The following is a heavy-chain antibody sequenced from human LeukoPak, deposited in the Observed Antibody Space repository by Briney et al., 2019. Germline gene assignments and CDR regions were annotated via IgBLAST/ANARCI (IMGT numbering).Heavy chain of an antibody. Sequence: PSGTLSLTCAVSGGSISSSNWWSWVRQPPGKGLEWIGEIYHSGSTNYNPSLKSRVTISVDKSKNQFSLKLSPVTAADTAVYYCARGTILYCSSTSCPMAYWGQGTLVTVSS. J-gene: IGHJ4*02. CDR1: GGSISSSNW. V-gene: IGHV4-4*02. CDR2: IYHSGST. D-gene: IGHD2-2*01. CDR3: ARGTILYCSSTSCPMAY.